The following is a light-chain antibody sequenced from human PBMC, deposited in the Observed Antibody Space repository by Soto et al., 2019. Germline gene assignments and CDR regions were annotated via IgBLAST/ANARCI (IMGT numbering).Light chain of an antibody. CDR3: TSYTSSTPFYV. CDR1: RNDVVDGYDY. CDR2: DVS. Sequence: QSALAQPASVSGSPGQSIAISCSGVRNDVVDGYDYVSWYQQHPGQAPQLIIYDVSNRPSGVSDRFSGSKSGNTASLTISGLQAEDEAEYYCTSYTSSTPFYVFGNGTKVTVL. V-gene: IGLV2-14*03. J-gene: IGLJ1*01.